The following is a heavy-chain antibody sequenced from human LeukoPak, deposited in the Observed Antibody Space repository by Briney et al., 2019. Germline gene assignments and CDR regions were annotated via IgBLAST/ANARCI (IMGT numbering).Heavy chain of an antibody. V-gene: IGHV4-61*02. J-gene: IGHJ4*02. CDR3: ARGRVSGTTLYFDY. D-gene: IGHD1-1*01. CDR1: GGSISSDSDY. CDR2: IYSGST. Sequence: SQTLSLTCTVSGGSISSDSDYWSWIRQPAGKGLEWIGRIYSGSTDYNPSLKSRLTISVDTSKNQFSLKLSSVTAADTAVYYCARGRVSGTTLYFDYWGQGTLFTVSS.